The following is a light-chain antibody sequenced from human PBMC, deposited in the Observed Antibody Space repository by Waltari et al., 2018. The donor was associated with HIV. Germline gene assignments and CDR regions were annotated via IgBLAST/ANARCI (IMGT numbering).Light chain of an antibody. CDR1: KSNIRAGPD. V-gene: IGLV1-40*01. CDR2: ANS. Sequence: QSLLTQPPSVSATPRQRIPISCTGNKSNIRAGPDVLRYRQLPGTAPRLLIFANSNRPSGVPDRISGSKSTASASLAITGLQAEDEGYYYCQSSDIRLHGLWVFGGGTKVTVL. CDR3: QSSDIRLHGLWV. J-gene: IGLJ3*02.